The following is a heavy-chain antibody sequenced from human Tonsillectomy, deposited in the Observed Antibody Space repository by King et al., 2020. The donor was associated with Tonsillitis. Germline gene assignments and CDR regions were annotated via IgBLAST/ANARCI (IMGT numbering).Heavy chain of an antibody. D-gene: IGHD3-22*01. CDR1: GGSISSSSYY. J-gene: IGHJ5*02. CDR3: AREPPYYDSTWGWFDP. Sequence: LQLQESGPGLVKPSETLSLTCTVSGGSISSSSYYWGWIRQPPGKGLEWIGSIYYSGSTYYNPSLKSRVTISVDTSKIQFSLKLSSVTAADTAVYYCAREPPYYDSTWGWFDPWGQGTLVTVSS. V-gene: IGHV4-39*02. CDR2: IYYSGST.